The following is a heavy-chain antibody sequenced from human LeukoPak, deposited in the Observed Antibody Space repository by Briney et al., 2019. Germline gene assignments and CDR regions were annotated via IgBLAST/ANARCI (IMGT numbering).Heavy chain of an antibody. Sequence: GGSLRLSCAASGFTFSDYDMSWVRQAPGKGLEWVSSMSLSTSGKTYADSVKGRFTVSTDKAKNTLYLQMDSLRAEDTAIYYCAEAPTRWAFDMWGQGTMVTVSS. V-gene: IGHV3-23*01. CDR3: AEAPTRWAFDM. CDR2: MSLSTSGK. CDR1: GFTFSDYD. D-gene: IGHD4-17*01. J-gene: IGHJ3*02.